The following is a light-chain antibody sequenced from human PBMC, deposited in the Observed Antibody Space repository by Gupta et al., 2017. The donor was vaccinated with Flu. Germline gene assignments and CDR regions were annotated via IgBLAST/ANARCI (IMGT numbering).Light chain of an antibody. CDR3: CSYAGSFTWV. J-gene: IGLJ3*02. CDR2: DAS. V-gene: IGLV2-11*01. Sequence: QSALTQPRSVSGSPGQSVTISCTGTSSDVGGYNYVSWYQQHPGKAPKIIIYDASERPSGVPDRFSGSKSGNTASLTISGLQAEDEADYWCCSYAGSFTWVFGGGTKVTVL. CDR1: SSDVGGYNY.